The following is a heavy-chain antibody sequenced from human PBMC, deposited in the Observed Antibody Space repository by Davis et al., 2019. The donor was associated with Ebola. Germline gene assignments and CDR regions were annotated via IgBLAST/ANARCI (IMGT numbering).Heavy chain of an antibody. D-gene: IGHD5-18*01. J-gene: IGHJ6*02. CDR3: ARQPVDTAMVTFYYGMDV. V-gene: IGHV3-30*19. Sequence: GESLKISCAASGFTFSSYGMHWVRQAPGKGLEWVAVISYVGSNIYYADSVKGRFTISRDNSKNTLYLQMNSLRAEDTAVYYCARQPVDTAMVTFYYGMDVWGQGTTVTVSS. CDR2: ISYVGSNI. CDR1: GFTFSSYG.